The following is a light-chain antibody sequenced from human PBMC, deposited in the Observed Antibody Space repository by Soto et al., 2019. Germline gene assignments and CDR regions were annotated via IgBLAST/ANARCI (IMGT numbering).Light chain of an antibody. J-gene: IGKJ1*01. CDR2: GAS. CDR1: QSVNSN. V-gene: IGKV3-15*01. CDR3: QQYNNWPGT. Sequence: EIVRPQSPATLSVSPGERATLSCRASQSVNSNLAWYQQKPGQAPRLLIYGASTRATGIPARFSGSGSGTEFTLTISSLQSEDFAVYYCQQYNNWPGTFGQGTKVDIK.